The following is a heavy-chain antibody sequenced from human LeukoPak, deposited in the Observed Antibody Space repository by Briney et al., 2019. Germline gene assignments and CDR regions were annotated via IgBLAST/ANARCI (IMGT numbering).Heavy chain of an antibody. CDR1: GYTFTSYG. CDR2: ISAYNGNT. J-gene: IGHJ4*02. V-gene: IGHV1-18*01. D-gene: IGHD3-3*01. Sequence: SVKVSCKASGYTFTSYGISWVRQAPGQGLEWMGWISAYNGNTNYAQKFQGRVTMTTDTSTSTAYMELRSLRSDDTAVYYCARRYENYDFWSGPSTTEYYFDYWGQGTLVTVSS. CDR3: ARRYENYDFWSGPSTTEYYFDY.